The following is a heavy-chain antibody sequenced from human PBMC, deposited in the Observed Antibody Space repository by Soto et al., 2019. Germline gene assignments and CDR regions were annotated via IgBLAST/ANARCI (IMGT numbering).Heavy chain of an antibody. D-gene: IGHD6-6*01. CDR3: ASEYSSSSRYGMDV. Sequence: QVQLVQSGAEVKKPGASVKVSCKASGYSLTSYYMHWVRQAPGQGLEWMGIINPSGGSTSYAQKFQGRVTMTGDTSTSTVYMELSSLRAEDTAVYYCASEYSSSSRYGMDVWGQGTTVTVSS. CDR2: INPSGGST. J-gene: IGHJ6*02. CDR1: GYSLTSYY. V-gene: IGHV1-46*01.